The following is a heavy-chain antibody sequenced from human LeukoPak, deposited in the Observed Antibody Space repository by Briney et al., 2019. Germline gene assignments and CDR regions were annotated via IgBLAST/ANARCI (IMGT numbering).Heavy chain of an antibody. J-gene: IGHJ4*02. CDR1: GGSINNYY. D-gene: IGHD4-17*01. CDR3: ARSRTVTMPGYDY. CDR2: IFYTGST. Sequence: PSETLSLTCIVSGGSINNYYWNWIRQSPGKGLEWIGYIFYTGSTNYNPSLRNRVAISVDTSENQFSLKLTSVTAADSAVYYCARSRTVTMPGYDYWGPGTLVTVSS. V-gene: IGHV4-59*01.